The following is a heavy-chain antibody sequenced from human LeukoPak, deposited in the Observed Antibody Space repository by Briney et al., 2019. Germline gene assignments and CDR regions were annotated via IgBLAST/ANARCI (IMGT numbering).Heavy chain of an antibody. CDR1: GFTFDDYT. D-gene: IGHD3-22*01. J-gene: IGHJ1*01. CDR2: INWNGGST. V-gene: IGHV3-20*04. Sequence: GGSLRLSCAASGFTFDDYTMSWVRQAPGKGLEWVSGINWNGGSTGYVDSVKGRFTISRDNSKNTLYLQMNSLRAEDTAVYYCARQDRYRYYYDSSGHISHWDQGTLVTVSS. CDR3: ARQDRYRYYYDSSGHISH.